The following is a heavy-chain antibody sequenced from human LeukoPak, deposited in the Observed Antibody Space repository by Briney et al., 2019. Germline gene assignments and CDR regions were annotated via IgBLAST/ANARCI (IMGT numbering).Heavy chain of an antibody. Sequence: GGSLRLSCAASGFTFSSYSMNWVRQAPARGLEWVSSITSSSSYIYYADSVKGRFTISRDNAKNSLYLQMNSVIAEDTAVYYCARVFSSGWAAEYFQHWGQGTLVTVSS. V-gene: IGHV3-21*01. CDR1: GFTFSSYS. CDR3: ARVFSSGWAAEYFQH. CDR2: ITSSSSYI. J-gene: IGHJ1*01. D-gene: IGHD6-19*01.